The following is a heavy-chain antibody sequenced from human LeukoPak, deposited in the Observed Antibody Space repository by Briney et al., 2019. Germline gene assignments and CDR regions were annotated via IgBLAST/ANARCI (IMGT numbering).Heavy chain of an antibody. V-gene: IGHV1-18*01. CDR1: GYTFTSYG. CDR3: ARERGVAVPVAMVDY. CDR2: ISAYNGNT. D-gene: IGHD2-2*01. Sequence: EASVKVSCKASGYTFTSYGISWVRQAPGQGLEWMGWISAYNGNTNYAQKLQGRVTMTTDTSTSTAYMELRSLRSDDTAVYYCARERGVAVPVAMVDYWGQGTLVTVSS. J-gene: IGHJ4*02.